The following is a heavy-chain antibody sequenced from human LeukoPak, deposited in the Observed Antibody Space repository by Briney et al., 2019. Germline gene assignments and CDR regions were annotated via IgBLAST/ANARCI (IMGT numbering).Heavy chain of an antibody. CDR1: VYLFKRSA. D-gene: IGHD2-21*01. V-gene: IGHV1-18*01. Sequence: ASVKVSCQASVYLFKRSAIHWVRQAPGQGLEWMGWISAYSGDTELAQRFQDRDTLTRDTSTTTMYMELRSLRLDDTAIYYCASGKVGRSEIGWCYNSFDLGARGTLVSVSS. CDR3: ASGKVGRSEIGWCYNSFDL. CDR2: ISAYSGDT. J-gene: IGHJ5*02.